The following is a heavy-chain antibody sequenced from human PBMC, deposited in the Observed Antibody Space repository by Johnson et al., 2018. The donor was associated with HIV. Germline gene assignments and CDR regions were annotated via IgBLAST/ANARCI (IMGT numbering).Heavy chain of an antibody. Sequence: VQLVESGGGVVQPGRSLRLSCAASGFTFSSYGMSWVRQAPGKGLEWVGRIKSKTDGGTTDYAAPVKGRFTISRDDSKNTLYLQMNSLKTEDTAVYYCTTGDSQGVAFDIWGQGTMVTVSS. CDR3: TTGDSQGVAFDI. V-gene: IGHV3-15*01. CDR2: IKSKTDGGTT. J-gene: IGHJ3*02. D-gene: IGHD3-10*01. CDR1: GFTFSSYG.